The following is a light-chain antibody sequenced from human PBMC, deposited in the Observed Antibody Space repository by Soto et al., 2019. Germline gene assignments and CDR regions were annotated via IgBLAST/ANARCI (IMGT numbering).Light chain of an antibody. CDR3: QQTFGMPPT. J-gene: IGKJ4*01. V-gene: IGKV1-39*01. CDR2: SSS. CDR1: HSVSNY. Sequence: DIHMTQSPSSLSSSVGDRVTVTCRASHSVSNYVNWYQQKPGKAPKVLISSSSNLQSGVPSRFSGSRSGTNFTLTISTLQREDFATYYCQQTFGMPPTFGGGTKVEIK.